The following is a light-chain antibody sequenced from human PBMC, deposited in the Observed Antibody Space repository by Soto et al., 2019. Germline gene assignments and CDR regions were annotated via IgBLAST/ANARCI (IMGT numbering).Light chain of an antibody. V-gene: IGKV1-33*01. J-gene: IGKJ3*01. CDR1: QDLNSF. Sequence: EIPLTHSPSFLSASVGDSVTITCRASQDLNSFLAWYQQKPGKAHKXLIFDAYTLSTGLPARFRGSGSGTHFTFTISSIQPEDAATYYCQLSANLPIRFGP. CDR2: DAY. CDR3: QLSANLPIR.